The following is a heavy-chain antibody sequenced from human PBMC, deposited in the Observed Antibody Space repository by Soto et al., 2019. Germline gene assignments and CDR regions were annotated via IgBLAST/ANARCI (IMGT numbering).Heavy chain of an antibody. CDR2: ISYDGSNK. V-gene: IGHV3-30-3*01. CDR1: GFTFSSYA. CDR3: ATITGYSSGWDVSYSLYYYYGMDV. D-gene: IGHD6-19*01. J-gene: IGHJ6*02. Sequence: GGSLRLSCAASGFTFSSYAMHWVRQAPGKGLEWVAVISYDGSNKYYADSVKGRFTISRDNSKNTLYLQMNSLRAEDTAVYYCATITGYSSGWDVSYSLYYYYGMDVWGQGTTVTVSS.